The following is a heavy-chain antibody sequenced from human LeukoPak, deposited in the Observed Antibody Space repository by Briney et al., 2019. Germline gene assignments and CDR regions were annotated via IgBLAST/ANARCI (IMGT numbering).Heavy chain of an antibody. V-gene: IGHV3-23*01. Sequence: PGGSLRLSCAASGFTFSSYAMSRVRQAPGKGLEWVSAISGSGGSTYYADSVKGRFTISRDNSKNTLYLQMNSLRAEDTAVYYCAKDLGPFPGIAADWGQGTLVTVSS. CDR3: AKDLGPFPGIAAD. D-gene: IGHD6-25*01. CDR1: GFTFSSYA. CDR2: ISGSGGST. J-gene: IGHJ4*02.